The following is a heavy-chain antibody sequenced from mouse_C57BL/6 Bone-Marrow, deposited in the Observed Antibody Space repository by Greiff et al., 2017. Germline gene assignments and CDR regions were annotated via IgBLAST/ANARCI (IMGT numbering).Heavy chain of an antibody. J-gene: IGHJ3*01. CDR1: GFTFSSYA. CDR3: ARDYYGTPSWFAY. V-gene: IGHV5-4*01. CDR2: ISDGGSYT. D-gene: IGHD1-1*01. Sequence: DVHLVESGGGLVKPGGSLKLSCAASGFTFSSYAMSWVRQTPEKRLEWVATISDGGSYTYYPDNVKGRFTISRDNAKNNLYLQMSHLKSEDTAMYYCARDYYGTPSWFAYWGQGTLVTVSA.